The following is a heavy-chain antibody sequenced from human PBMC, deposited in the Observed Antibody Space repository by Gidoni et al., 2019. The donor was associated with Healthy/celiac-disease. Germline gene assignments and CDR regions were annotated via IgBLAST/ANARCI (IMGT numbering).Heavy chain of an antibody. Sequence: QVQLVQSRAEVKKPGASVKVSCKASGYTFTSYDITWVRQVTGQGLEWMGWMNPNSGNKGYAQKFQGRVTMTRNTSISTAYMELSSLRSEDTAVYYCASLAYCGGDCLEGIWGQGTMVTVSS. CDR1: GYTFTSYD. D-gene: IGHD2-21*02. CDR3: ASLAYCGGDCLEGI. CDR2: MNPNSGNK. J-gene: IGHJ3*02. V-gene: IGHV1-8*01.